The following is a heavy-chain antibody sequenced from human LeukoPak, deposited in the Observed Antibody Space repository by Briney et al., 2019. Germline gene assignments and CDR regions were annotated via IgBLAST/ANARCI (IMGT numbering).Heavy chain of an antibody. CDR1: GFTFTYAW. Sequence: PGGSLRLSCAASGFTFTYAWMSWVRQAPGKGLEWVGRIKTKTDGGTTDYAAPVKGRFTISRDDLKNTVYLQMNSLRDEDTAVYYCAREFRVLPDIWGQGTMVTVSS. CDR2: IKTKTDGGTT. J-gene: IGHJ3*02. D-gene: IGHD2-8*02. CDR3: AREFRVLPDI. V-gene: IGHV3-15*05.